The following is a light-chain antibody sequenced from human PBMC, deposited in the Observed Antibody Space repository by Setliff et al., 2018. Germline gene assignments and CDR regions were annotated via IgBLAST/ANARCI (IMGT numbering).Light chain of an antibody. CDR1: SNDVGSCDL. CDR3: TSYTDITTV. CDR2: DVI. J-gene: IGLJ1*01. Sequence: QFALTQPASVSGSPGQSITISCSGTSNDVGSCDLVSWYQQHPGKAPKLIIYDVINRPSGISNRFSGSKSGNTASLTISGLQAEDEADYYCTSYTDITTVFGSGTKVTVL. V-gene: IGLV2-14*03.